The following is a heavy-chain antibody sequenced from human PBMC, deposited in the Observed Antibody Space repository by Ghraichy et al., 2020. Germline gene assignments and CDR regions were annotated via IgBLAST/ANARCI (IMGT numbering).Heavy chain of an antibody. J-gene: IGHJ4*02. CDR3: ARGVAAVGNGLLNY. CDR1: GFTFGSYW. Sequence: GGSLRLSCAASGFTFGSYWMSWVRQAPGKGLEWVANIKQDGSEKYYVDSMKGRFTISRDNAKNSLYLQMNSLRAEDTAVYYCARGVAAVGNGLLNYWGQGTLVTVSS. V-gene: IGHV3-7*01. D-gene: IGHD6-13*01. CDR2: IKQDGSEK.